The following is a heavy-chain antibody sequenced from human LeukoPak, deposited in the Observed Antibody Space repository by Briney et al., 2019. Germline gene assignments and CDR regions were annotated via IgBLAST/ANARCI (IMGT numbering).Heavy chain of an antibody. Sequence: SETLSLTCTVSGGSISSYYWSWIRQPPGKGLEWIGYIYYSGSTNYNPSLKSRVTISVDTSKNQFSLKLSSVTAADTAVYYCAREGSYYDSSGYYPRWYFDLWGRGTLVTVSS. J-gene: IGHJ2*01. CDR1: GGSISSYY. V-gene: IGHV4-59*01. CDR2: IYYSGST. D-gene: IGHD3-22*01. CDR3: AREGSYYDSSGYYPRWYFDL.